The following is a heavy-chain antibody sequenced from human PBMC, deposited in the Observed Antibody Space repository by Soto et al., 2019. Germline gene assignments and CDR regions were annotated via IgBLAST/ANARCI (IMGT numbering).Heavy chain of an antibody. J-gene: IGHJ3*02. CDR3: AKEFVVVVADLPPGAFDI. D-gene: IGHD2-15*01. Sequence: GGSLRLSCAASGFTFSSYAMSWVRQAPGKGLEWVSAISGSGGSTYYADSVKGRFTISRDNSKNTLYLQMNSLRAEDTAVYYCAKEFVVVVADLPPGAFDIWGQGTMVTVSS. CDR2: ISGSGGST. V-gene: IGHV3-23*01. CDR1: GFTFSSYA.